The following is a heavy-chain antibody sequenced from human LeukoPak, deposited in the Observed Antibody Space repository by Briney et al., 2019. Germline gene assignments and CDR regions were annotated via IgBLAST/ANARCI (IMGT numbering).Heavy chain of an antibody. Sequence: SETLSLTCTVSGGSISSYYWSWIRQPPGKGLEWIGYIYYSGSTNYNPSLKSRVTISVDTSKNQFSLKLSSVTAADTAVYYCAREWASYYYYGMGVWGQGTTVTVSS. CDR1: GGSISSYY. CDR2: IYYSGST. J-gene: IGHJ6*02. CDR3: AREWASYYYYGMGV. D-gene: IGHD1-26*01. V-gene: IGHV4-59*01.